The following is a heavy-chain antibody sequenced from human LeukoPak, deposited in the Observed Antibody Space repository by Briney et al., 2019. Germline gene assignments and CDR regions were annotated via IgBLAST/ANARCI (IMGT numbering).Heavy chain of an antibody. J-gene: IGHJ5*02. V-gene: IGHV4-31*03. CDR1: GGFISSGGYY. CDR3: ARALRYCSSTSCYPNWFDP. D-gene: IGHD2-2*01. Sequence: SETLSLTCTVSGGFISSGGYYWSWIRQHPGKGLEWIGYIYYSGSTFYNPSLKSRVTISVDTSKNQFSLKLSSVTAADTAVYYCARALRYCSSTSCYPNWFDPWGQGTLVTVSS. CDR2: IYYSGST.